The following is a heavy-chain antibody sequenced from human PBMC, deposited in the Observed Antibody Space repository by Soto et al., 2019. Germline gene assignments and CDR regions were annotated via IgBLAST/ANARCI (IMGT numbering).Heavy chain of an antibody. Sequence: ASVKVPCKASGYTFTSYAMHWVRQAPGQRLEWMGWINAGNGNTKYSQKFQGRVTITRDTSASTAYMELSSLRSEDTAVYYCARGEYSSSWVYYYYGMDVWGQGTTVTVSS. D-gene: IGHD6-13*01. CDR3: ARGEYSSSWVYYYYGMDV. CDR1: GYTFTSYA. V-gene: IGHV1-3*01. CDR2: INAGNGNT. J-gene: IGHJ6*02.